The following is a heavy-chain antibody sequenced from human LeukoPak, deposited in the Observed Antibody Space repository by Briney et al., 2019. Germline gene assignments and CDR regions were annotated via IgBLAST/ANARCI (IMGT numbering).Heavy chain of an antibody. D-gene: IGHD4-17*01. CDR3: ARESAWDYGDYGDFDY. CDR2: ISYDGSNK. Sequence: GGSLRLSCAASGFTFSSYAMHWVRQAPGKGLEWVAVISYDGSNKYYADSVKGRFTISRDNSKNTLYLQMNSLRAEDTAVYYCARESAWDYGDYGDFDYWGQGTLVTVSS. CDR1: GFTFSSYA. J-gene: IGHJ4*02. V-gene: IGHV3-30*04.